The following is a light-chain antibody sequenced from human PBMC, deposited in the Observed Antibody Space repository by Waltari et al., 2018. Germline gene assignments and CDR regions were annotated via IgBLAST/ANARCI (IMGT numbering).Light chain of an antibody. V-gene: IGLV2-14*03. Sequence: QSALTQPASVSGSPGQSITISCTGTSSDVGGSNYVSWYQQHPGKAPKLVIYDVRKRPAGVSNRFSGSKSGNTASLTISGLQAEDEADYYCSSYTSSNTGVFGTGTKVTVL. CDR2: DVR. CDR3: SSYTSSNTGV. CDR1: SSDVGGSNY. J-gene: IGLJ1*01.